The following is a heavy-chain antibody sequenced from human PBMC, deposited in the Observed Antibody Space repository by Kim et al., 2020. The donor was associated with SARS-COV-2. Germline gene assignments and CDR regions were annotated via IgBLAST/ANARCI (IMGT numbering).Heavy chain of an antibody. D-gene: IGHD6-19*01. CDR3: ARVSGYSSGWYPY. V-gene: IGHV4-59*01. Sequence: SETLSLTCTVSGGSISSYYWSWIRQPPGKGLEWIGYIYYSGSTNYNPSLKSRVTISVDTSKNQFSLKLSSVTAADTALYYCARVSGYSSGWYPYWGQGT. CDR2: IYYSGST. CDR1: GGSISSYY. J-gene: IGHJ4*02.